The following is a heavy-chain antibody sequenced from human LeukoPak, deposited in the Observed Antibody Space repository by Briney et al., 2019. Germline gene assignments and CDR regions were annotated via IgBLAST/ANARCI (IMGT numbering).Heavy chain of an antibody. J-gene: IGHJ5*02. CDR1: GGSISSSSCY. Sequence: SETLSLTCTVSGGSISSSSCYWGWIRQPPGKGLEWIGSIYYSGSTYYNPSLKSRVTISVDTSKNQFSLKLSSVTAADTAVYYCARLRSITMVRGVPKKTYNWFDPWGQGTLVTVSS. D-gene: IGHD3-10*01. CDR3: ARLRSITMVRGVPKKTYNWFDP. V-gene: IGHV4-39*01. CDR2: IYYSGST.